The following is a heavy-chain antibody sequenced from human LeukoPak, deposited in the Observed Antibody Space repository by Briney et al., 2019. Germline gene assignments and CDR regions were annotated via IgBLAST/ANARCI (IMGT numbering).Heavy chain of an antibody. J-gene: IGHJ2*01. D-gene: IGHD6-19*01. Sequence: SETLSLTCTVSGGSISSGNNHWSWIRQPAGKGLEWIGHIYTSGSTNYNPSLKRRVTISVDTSKNQFSLKLSSVTAADTAVYYCARLRFGSSGWLRYWYFDLWGRGTLVTVSS. CDR3: ARLRFGSSGWLRYWYFDL. V-gene: IGHV4-61*09. CDR1: GGSISSGNNH. CDR2: IYTSGST.